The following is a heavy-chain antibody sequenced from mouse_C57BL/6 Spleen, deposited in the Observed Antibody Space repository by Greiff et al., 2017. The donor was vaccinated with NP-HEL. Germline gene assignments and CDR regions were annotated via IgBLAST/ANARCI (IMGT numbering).Heavy chain of an antibody. D-gene: IGHD2-3*01. J-gene: IGHJ3*01. CDR1: GYTFTSYD. Sequence: QVQLQQSGPELVKPGASVKLSCKASGYTFTSYDINWVKQRPGQGLEWIGWIYPRDGSTTYNEKFKGKATLTVDTSSSTAYRDLHSLTSEDSAVYFCARSGYDPFAYWGQGTLVTVSA. CDR2: IYPRDGST. CDR3: ARSGYDPFAY. V-gene: IGHV1-85*01.